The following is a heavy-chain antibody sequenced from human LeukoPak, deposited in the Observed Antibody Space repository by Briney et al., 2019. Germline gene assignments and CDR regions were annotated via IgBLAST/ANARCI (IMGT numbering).Heavy chain of an antibody. J-gene: IGHJ1*01. CDR2: INPSVGVT. V-gene: IGHV1-2*02. D-gene: IGHD3-3*01. Sequence: GASVKVSCKASGYTFTGYYIHWVRQAPGHGLEWMGWINPSVGVTNFTQKFQGRVTLTRDTSITTVYMDLGSLRSDDTAVYYCARDFTRIFWSGFFSDWGQGTLVTVSS. CDR1: GYTFTGYY. CDR3: ARDFTRIFWSGFFSD.